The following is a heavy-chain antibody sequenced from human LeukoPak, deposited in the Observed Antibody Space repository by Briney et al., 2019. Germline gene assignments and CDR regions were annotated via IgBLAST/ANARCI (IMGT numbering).Heavy chain of an antibody. CDR3: ARTTSFTASGYDC. D-gene: IGHD6-25*01. J-gene: IGHJ4*02. CDR1: GYTFTNYH. Sequence: ASVKVSCKASGYTFTNYHINWVRQATGQGLEWMGWMNPNNGGSGYAQKFQGRVTITRDTSISTSYMELRSLRSDDTAVYFCARTTSFTASGYDCWGQGTLVTVSS. V-gene: IGHV1-8*03. CDR2: MNPNNGGS.